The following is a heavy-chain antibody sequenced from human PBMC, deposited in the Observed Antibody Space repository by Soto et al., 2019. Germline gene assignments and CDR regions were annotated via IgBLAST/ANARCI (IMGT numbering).Heavy chain of an antibody. Sequence: SETLSLTCTVSGGPVSSGSYYWNWIRQPPGKGLEWIAYVYYSGTTNYNPSLKSRVTISVDTSKSQFSLNLSSVTAADTAVYYCARLPRTGSPRYYFDSWGQGTLVTVSS. CDR2: VYYSGTT. J-gene: IGHJ4*02. CDR1: GGPVSSGSYY. CDR3: ARLPRTGSPRYYFDS. D-gene: IGHD1-1*01. V-gene: IGHV4-61*01.